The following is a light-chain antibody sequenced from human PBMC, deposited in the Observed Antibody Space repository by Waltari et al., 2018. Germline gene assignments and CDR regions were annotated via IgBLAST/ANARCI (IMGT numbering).Light chain of an antibody. V-gene: IGKV1-9*01. CDR3: QQRNSYPPT. Sequence: DIQLTQSPSSLSASVGDRVPITCRASQGISSYLAWYQQKPGKAPKLLIYKASSLQSGVPSRFSGSGSGTEFTLTISSLQPEDFAVYYCQQRNSYPPTFGGGTKVEIK. CDR1: QGISSY. J-gene: IGKJ4*01. CDR2: KAS.